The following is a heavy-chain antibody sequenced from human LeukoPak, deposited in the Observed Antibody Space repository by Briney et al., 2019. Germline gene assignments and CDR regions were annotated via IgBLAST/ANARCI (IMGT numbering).Heavy chain of an antibody. V-gene: IGHV3-23*01. CDR2: ITGSGGNT. CDR3: AKWGDFDVLTGYYVPDF. J-gene: IGHJ4*02. CDR1: GFTFSNYA. D-gene: IGHD3-9*01. Sequence: GSLRLSCAASGFTFSNYAMSWVRQAPGKGLEWVSAITGSGGNTYYADSVKSRFTISRDNSKNTLYLQMNSLRDEDTAVYYCAKWGDFDVLTGYYVPDFWGQGTLVTVSS.